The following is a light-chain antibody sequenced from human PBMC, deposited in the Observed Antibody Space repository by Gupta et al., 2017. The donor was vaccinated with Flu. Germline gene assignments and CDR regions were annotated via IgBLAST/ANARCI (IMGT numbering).Light chain of an antibody. CDR1: RSNIGSNF. V-gene: IGLV1-47*01. J-gene: IGLJ1*01. CDR2: RNN. Sequence: RVTISCPGSRSNIGSNFVYWYRQFPGTAPNLLIYRNNQRPSGVPDRLSGSKSGTSASLAISGLRAEDEADYYCAAWDDSRRAYVFGAGTTVTVL. CDR3: AAWDDSRRAYV.